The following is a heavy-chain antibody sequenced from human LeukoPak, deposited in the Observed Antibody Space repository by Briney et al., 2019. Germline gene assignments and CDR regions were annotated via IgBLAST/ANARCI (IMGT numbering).Heavy chain of an antibody. CDR2: INHSGST. CDR3: ARDSGATGEVKFDP. D-gene: IGHD3-16*01. J-gene: IGHJ5*02. V-gene: IGHV4-34*01. Sequence: SETLSLTCAVYGGSFSGYYWSWIRQPPGKGLEWIGEINHSGSTNYNPSLKSRVTISVDTSKNQFSLKLSSVTAADTAVYYCARDSGATGEVKFDPWGQGTLVTVSS. CDR1: GGSFSGYY.